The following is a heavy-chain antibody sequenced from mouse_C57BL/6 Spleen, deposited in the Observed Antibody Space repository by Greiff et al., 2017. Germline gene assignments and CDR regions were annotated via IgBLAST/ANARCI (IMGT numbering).Heavy chain of an antibody. Sequence: EVKLQQSGPELVKPGASVKIPCKASGYTFTDYNMDWVKQSHGKSLEWIGDINPNNGGTIYNQKFKGKATLTVDKSSSTAYMELRSLTSEDTAVYYCARMRDYGSSYVWYFDVWGTGTTVTVSS. V-gene: IGHV1-18*01. CDR3: ARMRDYGSSYVWYFDV. CDR1: GYTFTDYN. J-gene: IGHJ1*03. CDR2: INPNNGGT. D-gene: IGHD1-1*01.